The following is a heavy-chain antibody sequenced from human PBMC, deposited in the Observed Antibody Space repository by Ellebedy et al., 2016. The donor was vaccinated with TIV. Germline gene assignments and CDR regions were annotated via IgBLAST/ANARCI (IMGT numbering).Heavy chain of an antibody. Sequence: ASVKVSCXASGYTFTGHYMHWVRQAPGQGLEWMGWINPNSGGTNYAQKFQGRVTMTRDTSISTAYMEVSRLRFDDTAVYYCATGSITIFGVVINSYMGVWGKGTTVTVSS. D-gene: IGHD3-3*01. CDR3: ATGSITIFGVVINSYMGV. J-gene: IGHJ6*03. V-gene: IGHV1-2*02. CDR2: INPNSGGT. CDR1: GYTFTGHY.